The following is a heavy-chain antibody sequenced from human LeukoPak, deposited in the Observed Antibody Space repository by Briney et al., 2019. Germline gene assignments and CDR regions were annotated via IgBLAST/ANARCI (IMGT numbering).Heavy chain of an antibody. CDR1: GFTSSSYW. CDR2: INSDGSST. Sequence: GGSLRLSCAASGFTSSSYWMHWVRQAPGKGLVWVSRINSDGSSTNYADSVKGRFTISRDNAKNSLYLQMNSLRAEDTALYYCARDYSSEGVDYWGQGTLVTVSS. D-gene: IGHD6-13*01. V-gene: IGHV3-74*01. CDR3: ARDYSSEGVDY. J-gene: IGHJ4*02.